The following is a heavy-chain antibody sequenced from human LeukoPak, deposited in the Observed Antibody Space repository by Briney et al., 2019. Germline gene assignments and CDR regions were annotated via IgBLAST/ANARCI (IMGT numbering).Heavy chain of an antibody. J-gene: IGHJ4*02. CDR1: GYIFTNFG. V-gene: IGHV1-18*01. D-gene: IGHD3-22*01. CDR3: ARDLTHRRNYDNSGYQIVPAF. Sequence: ASVKVSCEASGYIFTNFGISWVRQARGQGLEWMGWISGYNGNTKYVQKFQVRVTMTTDTSTSTAYMELRSLGSDDTAVYYCARDLTHRRNYDNSGYQIVPAFWGQGTLVTVSS. CDR2: ISGYNGNT.